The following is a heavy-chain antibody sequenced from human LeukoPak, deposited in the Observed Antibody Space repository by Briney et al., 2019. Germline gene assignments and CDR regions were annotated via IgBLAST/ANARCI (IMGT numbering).Heavy chain of an antibody. CDR2: MNSDGTTT. V-gene: IGHV3-74*01. D-gene: IGHD4-23*01. CDR1: GFSSSDYW. Sequence: GGSLRLSCAASGFSSSDYWMHWVRHAPGKGLVWVSRMNSDGTTTNYADSVKGRFTISRDNSKNTLYLQMNSLRAEDTAVYYCVVTADYWGQGTLVTVSS. J-gene: IGHJ4*02. CDR3: VVTADY.